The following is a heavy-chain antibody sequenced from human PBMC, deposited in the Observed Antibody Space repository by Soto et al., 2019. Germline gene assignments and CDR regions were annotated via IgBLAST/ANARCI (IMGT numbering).Heavy chain of an antibody. J-gene: IGHJ3*02. CDR2: ISGSGGST. Sequence: GGSLRLSCAASGFTFISYAMSWVRQAPGKGLEWVSAISGSGGSTYYADSVKGRFTISRDNSKNTLYLQMNSLRAEDTAVYYCAKDYIWGSYRPNDAFDIWGQGTMVTVSS. CDR1: GFTFISYA. CDR3: AKDYIWGSYRPNDAFDI. V-gene: IGHV3-23*01. D-gene: IGHD3-16*02.